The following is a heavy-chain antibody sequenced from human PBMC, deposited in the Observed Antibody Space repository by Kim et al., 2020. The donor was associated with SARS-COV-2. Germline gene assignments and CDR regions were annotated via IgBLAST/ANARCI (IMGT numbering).Heavy chain of an antibody. CDR2: INNNTWNP. V-gene: IGHV7-4-1*02. CDR3: ARGWWVYGDLVEQDFDY. Sequence: ASVKVSCKASGYTFTSYAMNWVRQAPGQGLEWIGWINNNTWNPTYAQGCTGRFVFSLDTSFSTAYLQISSLKAEDTAVYYCARGWWVYGDLVEQDFDYWGQGTLVTVSS. CDR1: GYTFTSYA. J-gene: IGHJ4*02. D-gene: IGHD4-17*01.